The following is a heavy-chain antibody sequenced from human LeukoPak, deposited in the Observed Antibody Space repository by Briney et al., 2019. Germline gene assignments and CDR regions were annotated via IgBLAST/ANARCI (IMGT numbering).Heavy chain of an antibody. CDR2: INPNSGGT. CDR1: GYTFTGYY. J-gene: IGHJ6*03. V-gene: IGHV1-2*02. CDR3: ARSGDCGGDCYKDYHYYYMDV. Sequence: GASVKVSCKASGYTFTGYYMHWVRQAPGQGLEWMGWINPNSGGTNYAQKFQGRVTMTRDTSISTAYMELSRLRSDDTAVYYCARSGDCGGDCYKDYHYYYMDVWGKGTTVSISS. D-gene: IGHD2-21*02.